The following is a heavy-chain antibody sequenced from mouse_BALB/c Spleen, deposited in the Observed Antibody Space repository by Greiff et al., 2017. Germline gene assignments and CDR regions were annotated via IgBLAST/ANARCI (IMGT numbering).Heavy chain of an antibody. CDR1: GFNIKDYY. CDR2: IDPENGNT. J-gene: IGHJ3*01. Sequence: EVQLQQSGAELVRPGALVKLSCKASGFNIKDYYMHWVKQRPEQGLEWIGWIDPENGNTIYDPKFQGKASITADTSSNTAYLQLSSLTSEDTAVYYCARGLGRGFAYWGQGTLVTVSA. D-gene: IGHD4-1*01. CDR3: ARGLGRGFAY. V-gene: IGHV14-1*02.